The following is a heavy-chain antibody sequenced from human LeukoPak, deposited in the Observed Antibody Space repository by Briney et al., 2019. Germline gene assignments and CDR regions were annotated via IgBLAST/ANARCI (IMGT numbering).Heavy chain of an antibody. J-gene: IGHJ4*02. V-gene: IGHV3-11*01. Sequence: PGGSLRLSCAASGFTFSDFSMSWIRHAPGKGLEWLAYISSTGSTIYYADSVRGRFTISRDKAKRSVYLQMDSLRVEDTAVYYCVRDLGSESSGYYHYWGQGTLVIVSS. CDR3: VRDLGSESSGYYHY. CDR1: GFTFSDFS. D-gene: IGHD3-22*01. CDR2: ISSTGSTI.